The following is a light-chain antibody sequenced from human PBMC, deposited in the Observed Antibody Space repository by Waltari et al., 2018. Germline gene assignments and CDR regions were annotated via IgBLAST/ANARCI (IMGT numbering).Light chain of an antibody. CDR3: AAWDDSLTLVV. Sequence: QSVLTQPPSASGTPGQRVTISCSGTSSNIGSNSVNWYQQLPGMAPKLLIYSSSHRPSGVPDRFSASKSGTSATLAISGPQAEDEADYYCAAWDDSLTLVVFGGGTKLTVL. J-gene: IGLJ2*01. V-gene: IGLV1-44*01. CDR1: SSNIGSNS. CDR2: SSS.